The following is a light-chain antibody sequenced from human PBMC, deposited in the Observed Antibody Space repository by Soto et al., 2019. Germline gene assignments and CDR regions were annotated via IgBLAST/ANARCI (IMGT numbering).Light chain of an antibody. J-gene: IGKJ4*01. V-gene: IGKV3-11*01. CDR1: QSVSTY. Sequence: EIVLTQSPATLSLSPGERATLSCRASQSVSTYLVWYQQKPGQAPRLLIYDASNRATGIPARFSGSGSGTDFTLTIGSLEPEDFAVYYGQQSSNWPLTFGGGTKVEIK. CDR2: DAS. CDR3: QQSSNWPLT.